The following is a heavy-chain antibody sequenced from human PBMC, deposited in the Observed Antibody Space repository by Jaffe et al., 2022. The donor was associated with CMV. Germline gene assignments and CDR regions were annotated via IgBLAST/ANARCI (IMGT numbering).Heavy chain of an antibody. CDR1: GFTFSSYG. D-gene: IGHD6-19*01. CDR2: IWYDGSNK. J-gene: IGHJ5*02. CDR3: ARDVVAVAGPSFNWFDP. V-gene: IGHV3-33*08. Sequence: QVQLVESGGGVVQPGRSLRLSCAASGFTFSSYGMHWVRQAPGKGLEWVAVIWYDGSNKYYADSVKGRFTISRDNSKNTLYLQMNSLRAEDTAVYYCARDVVAVAGPSFNWFDPWGQGTLVTVSS.